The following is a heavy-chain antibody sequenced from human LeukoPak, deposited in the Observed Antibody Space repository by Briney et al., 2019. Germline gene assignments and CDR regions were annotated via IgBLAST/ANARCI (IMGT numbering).Heavy chain of an antibody. D-gene: IGHD2-15*01. Sequence: SETLSLTCTVSGGSISSSSYYWAWIRQPPGKGLEWIGSIHYSGSTYYNPSLQSRVTISIDTSKNQFSLKLRFVTAADTAVYYCARVRCSGGSCPYYYYYMDVWGKGTTVTVSS. CDR3: ARVRCSGGSCPYYYYYMDV. CDR1: GGSISSSSYY. V-gene: IGHV4-39*07. CDR2: IHYSGST. J-gene: IGHJ6*03.